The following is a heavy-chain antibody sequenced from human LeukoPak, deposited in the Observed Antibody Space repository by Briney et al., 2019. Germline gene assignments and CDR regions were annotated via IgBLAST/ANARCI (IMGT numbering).Heavy chain of an antibody. D-gene: IGHD2-2*02. J-gene: IGHJ3*02. CDR2: ISWNSGSI. Sequence: GRSLRLSCAASGFTFDDYAMHWVRQAPGKGLEWVSGISWNSGSIGYADSVKGRFTISRDNAKNSLYLQMNSLRAEDTAVHYCARDSYCSSTSCHKGAFDIRGQGTMVTVSS. CDR3: ARDSYCSSTSCHKGAFDI. V-gene: IGHV3-9*01. CDR1: GFTFDDYA.